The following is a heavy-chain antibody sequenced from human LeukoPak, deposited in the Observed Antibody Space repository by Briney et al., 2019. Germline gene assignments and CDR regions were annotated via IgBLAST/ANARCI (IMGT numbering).Heavy chain of an antibody. Sequence: SETLSLTCTVSGGSISSYYWTWIRQPPGKGLEWIGYIYYSGSTNYNPSPKSRVTISVDTYKNQFSLKLSSVTAADTAVYYCARVHISTWCLDYWGQGTLVTVSS. J-gene: IGHJ4*02. D-gene: IGHD3-3*02. CDR2: IYYSGST. CDR1: GGSISSYY. CDR3: ARVHISTWCLDY. V-gene: IGHV4-59*01.